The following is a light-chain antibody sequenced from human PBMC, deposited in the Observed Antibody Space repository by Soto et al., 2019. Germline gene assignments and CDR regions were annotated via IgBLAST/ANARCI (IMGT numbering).Light chain of an antibody. Sequence: DIQMTQSPSSPSASVGDRVTITCRASQSISSYLNWYQQKAGLAPKLLIYAASSLQSGVPSRFSGSGSGTDFTLTISSLQPEDFATYYCQQTYSTPPTFGQGTKVDNK. CDR2: AAS. V-gene: IGKV1-39*01. CDR1: QSISSY. J-gene: IGKJ1*01. CDR3: QQTYSTPPT.